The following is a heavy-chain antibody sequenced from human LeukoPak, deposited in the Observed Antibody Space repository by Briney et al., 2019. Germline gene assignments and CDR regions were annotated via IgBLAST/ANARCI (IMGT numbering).Heavy chain of an antibody. J-gene: IGHJ4*02. CDR2: RNPDGSGK. CDR3: ASKPGDY. V-gene: IGHV3-7*01. CDR1: GCTFNSYW. Sequence: GGSLRLSCEASGCTFNSYWMIWVRNAPGEGLEWVANRNPDGSGKYYVDSVKGRFTISRDNAKKSLYRQMHSLRAEDTAVYYCASKPGDYWGQGTLVTVSS. D-gene: IGHD1-14*01.